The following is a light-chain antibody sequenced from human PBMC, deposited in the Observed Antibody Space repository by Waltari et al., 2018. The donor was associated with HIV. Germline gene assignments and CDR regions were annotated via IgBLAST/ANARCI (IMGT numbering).Light chain of an antibody. CDR2: AAS. CDR3: QQANTFPLT. CDR1: QDISNW. Sequence: DIQMTQTPFSASASVGDKVTITCRASQDISNWLAWYQQKPGEAPKPLIYAASSLESRVPSRFSGSASAAYFTLTISSLQPEDFATYFCQQANTFPLTFGQGTRLELK. J-gene: IGKJ5*01. V-gene: IGKV1-12*01.